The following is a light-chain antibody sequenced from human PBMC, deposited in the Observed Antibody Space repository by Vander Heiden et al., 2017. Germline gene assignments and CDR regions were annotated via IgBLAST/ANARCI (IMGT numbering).Light chain of an antibody. J-gene: IGLJ1*01. CDR1: SSNIGAGYD. Sequence: QSVLTQPPSVSGAPGQRVTISCTGSSSNIGAGYDVHWYQQFPGTAPKVLIYGNSNRPSGVPDRFSGSKSGTSASLAITGLQAEDEADYYCQSYDSSLSGYVFGTGTKVTGL. CDR2: GNS. V-gene: IGLV1-40*01. CDR3: QSYDSSLSGYV.